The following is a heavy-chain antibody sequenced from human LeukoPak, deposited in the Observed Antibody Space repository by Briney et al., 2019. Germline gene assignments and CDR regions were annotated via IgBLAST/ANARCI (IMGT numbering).Heavy chain of an antibody. CDR3: ARLVGIAAAKYYFDY. CDR1: GGSISSGGYY. V-gene: IGHV4-31*03. CDR2: IYYSGST. J-gene: IGHJ4*02. D-gene: IGHD6-13*01. Sequence: PSQTLSLTCTVSGGSISSGGYYWSWIRQHPGKGLEWIGYIYYSGSTYYNPSLKSRVTISVDTSKNQFSLKLSSVTAADTAVYYCARLVGIAAAKYYFDYWGQGTLVTVSS.